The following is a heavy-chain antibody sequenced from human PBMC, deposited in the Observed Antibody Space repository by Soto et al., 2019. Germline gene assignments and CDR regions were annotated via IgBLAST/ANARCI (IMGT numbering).Heavy chain of an antibody. J-gene: IGHJ5*02. D-gene: IGHD6-19*01. Sequence: GESLKISCKGSGYSFTSYWIGWVRQMPGKGLEWMGIIYPGDSDTRYSPSFQGQVTISADKSISTAYLQWSSLKASDTAMYYCARLQLHSSGWTGWFDPWGQGTLVTVSS. V-gene: IGHV5-51*01. CDR1: GYSFTSYW. CDR3: ARLQLHSSGWTGWFDP. CDR2: IYPGDSDT.